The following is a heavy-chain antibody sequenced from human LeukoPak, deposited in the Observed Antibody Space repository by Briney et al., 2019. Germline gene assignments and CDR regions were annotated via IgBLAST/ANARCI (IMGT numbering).Heavy chain of an antibody. D-gene: IGHD3-16*01. Sequence: ASVKVSCKASGYTFTSYGINWVRQATGQGLEWMGWMNPNSGNTGYARKFQGRVTITRNTSISTAYMELSSLKSEDTALYYCARGRAAAGLIRSEYFQHWGQGTLVTVSS. CDR3: ARGRAAAGLIRSEYFQH. CDR2: MNPNSGNT. J-gene: IGHJ1*01. V-gene: IGHV1-8*03. CDR1: GYTFTSYG.